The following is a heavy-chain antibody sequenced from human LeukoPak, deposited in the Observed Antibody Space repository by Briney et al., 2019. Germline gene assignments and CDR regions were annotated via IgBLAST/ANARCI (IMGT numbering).Heavy chain of an antibody. D-gene: IGHD6-19*01. CDR3: ARSPKTYSSGYPFDY. CDR2: INLNSGGT. Sequence: ASVKVSCKPSGYTFTGHYMHGVRQAPGQGVKGMGWINLNSGGTNYAQKFQGRVTMTRDTSISTAYMELSRLRSDDTAVYYCARSPKTYSSGYPFDYWGQGTLVTVSS. V-gene: IGHV1-2*02. J-gene: IGHJ4*02. CDR1: GYTFTGHY.